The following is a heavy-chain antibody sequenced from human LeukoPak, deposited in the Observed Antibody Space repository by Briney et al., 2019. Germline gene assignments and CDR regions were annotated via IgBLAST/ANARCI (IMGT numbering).Heavy chain of an antibody. V-gene: IGHV4-34*01. CDR1: GGSFSGYY. Sequence: SETLSLTCAVYGGSFSGYYWSWIRQPPGKGLEWIGEINHSGSTNYNPSLKSRVTISVDTSKNQFSLKLSSVTAADTAVYYCARGSSSSSWVLFGYWGQGTLVTVSS. CDR2: INHSGST. D-gene: IGHD6-13*01. CDR3: ARGSSSSSWVLFGY. J-gene: IGHJ4*02.